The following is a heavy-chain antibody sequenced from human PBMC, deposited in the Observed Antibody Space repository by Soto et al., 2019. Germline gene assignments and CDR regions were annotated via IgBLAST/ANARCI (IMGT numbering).Heavy chain of an antibody. D-gene: IGHD2-21*02. V-gene: IGHV3-23*01. CDR1: GFTFSSYA. CDR2: ISGSGGST. J-gene: IGHJ5*02. CDR3: AKGDATYCGGDCYFDP. Sequence: GGSLRLSCAASGFTFSSYAMSWVRQAPGKGLEWVSAISGSGGSTYYADSVKGRFTISRDNSKNTLYLQMNNLRAEDTAVYYCAKGDATYCGGDCYFDPWGQGTLVTVSS.